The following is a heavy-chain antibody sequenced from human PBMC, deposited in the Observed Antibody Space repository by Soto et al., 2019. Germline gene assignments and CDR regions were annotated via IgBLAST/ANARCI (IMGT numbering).Heavy chain of an antibody. J-gene: IGHJ6*03. CDR1: GDSVSSHSAA. CDR3: ARTVVPAARKHYYYYYYMDV. D-gene: IGHD2-2*01. V-gene: IGHV6-1*01. Sequence: PSQTLSLTCAISGDSVSSHSAAWNWIRQSPSRGLEWPGRTYYRSKWYNDYAVSVKSRITINPDTSKNQFSLQLNSVTPEDTAVYYCARTVVPAARKHYYYYYYMDVWGKGTTVTVSS. CDR2: TYYRSKWYN.